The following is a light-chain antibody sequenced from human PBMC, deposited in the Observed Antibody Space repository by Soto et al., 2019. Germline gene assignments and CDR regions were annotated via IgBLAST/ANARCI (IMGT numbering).Light chain of an antibody. CDR2: EVN. Sequence: LTQPAPVSETPPQSITISCTGTSSDGGYNYVSWYQQNPGKVPRLRLCEVNSRPSGVSSRFSGSKSGDTAFLTISGLRAEDEADYYCASSPCTSALAVFGSGTKVTVL. CDR1: SSDGGYNY. V-gene: IGLV2-14*01. CDR3: ASSPCTSALAV. J-gene: IGLJ1*01.